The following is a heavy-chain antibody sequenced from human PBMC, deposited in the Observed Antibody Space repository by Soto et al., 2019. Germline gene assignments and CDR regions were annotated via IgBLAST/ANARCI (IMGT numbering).Heavy chain of an antibody. CDR2: IKQDGSEK. V-gene: IGHV3-7*01. CDR1: GFTFSSYW. Sequence: GESLKISCAASGFTFSSYWMSWVRQAPGKGLEWVANIKQDGSEKYYVDSVKGRFTISRDNAKNSLYLQMNSLRAEDTAVYYCASVGSGSYYYFDYWGQGTLVTVSS. D-gene: IGHD3-10*01. CDR3: ASVGSGSYYYFDY. J-gene: IGHJ4*02.